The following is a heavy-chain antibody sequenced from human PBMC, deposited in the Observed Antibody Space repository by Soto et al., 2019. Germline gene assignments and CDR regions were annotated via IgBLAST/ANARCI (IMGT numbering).Heavy chain of an antibody. J-gene: IGHJ3*02. CDR2: ISYDGSNK. V-gene: IGHV3-30-3*01. D-gene: IGHD4-17*01. CDR3: ARDKGGDDGGKYEVGAFDI. CDR1: GFTFSSYA. Sequence: ESGGGVVQPGRSLRLSCAASGFTFSSYAMHWVRQAPGKGLEWVAVISYDGSNKYYADSVKGRFTIYRDKSKNKLYLQMNRLRAEDTAVYYCARDKGGDDGGKYEVGAFDIWGQGTMVTVSS.